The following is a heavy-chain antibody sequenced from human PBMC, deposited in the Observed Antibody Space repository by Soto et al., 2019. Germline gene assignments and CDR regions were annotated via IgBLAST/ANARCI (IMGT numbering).Heavy chain of an antibody. D-gene: IGHD5-12*01. Sequence: QVHLVQSGVEVKTPGASVKVSCQASGYTFFTYDISWVRQAPGQGLEWMGWISTYSGDTKYAQKFQGRVHMTTDTSTTTAYLDLRSLRSDDTAVYYCARHHGPTTSENWFDPWGQGTLVTVSS. V-gene: IGHV1-18*01. CDR3: ARHHGPTTSENWFDP. J-gene: IGHJ5*02. CDR2: ISTYSGDT. CDR1: GYTFFTYD.